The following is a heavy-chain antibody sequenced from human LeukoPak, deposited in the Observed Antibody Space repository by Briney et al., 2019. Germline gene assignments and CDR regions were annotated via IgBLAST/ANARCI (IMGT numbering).Heavy chain of an antibody. CDR2: IYSDGGT. J-gene: IGHJ3*02. Sequence: GGSLRLSCAASGFTVSRNYMSWVRQTPGKGLEWVSVIYSDGGTYYADSVKGRFTISRDNSENTLYLQMNSLRAEDTAVYYCARYLTGWSSSYIWGQGTTVTVSS. CDR3: ARYLTGWSSSYI. D-gene: IGHD6-19*01. V-gene: IGHV3-66*01. CDR1: GFTVSRNY.